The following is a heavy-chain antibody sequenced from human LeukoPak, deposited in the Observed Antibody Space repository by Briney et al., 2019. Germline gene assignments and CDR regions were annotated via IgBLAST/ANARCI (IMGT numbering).Heavy chain of an antibody. CDR2: IKQDGSEK. CDR1: GFTFSRYW. J-gene: IGHJ3*02. D-gene: IGHD6-19*01. CDR3: ARDSGIAVAGTAANDAFDI. Sequence: GGSLRLSCAASGFTFSRYWMSWVRQDPGKGLEWVANIKQDGSEKYYVDSVKGRFTISRDNAKNSLYLQMNSLRAEDTAVYYCARDSGIAVAGTAANDAFDIWGQGTMVTVSS. V-gene: IGHV3-7*01.